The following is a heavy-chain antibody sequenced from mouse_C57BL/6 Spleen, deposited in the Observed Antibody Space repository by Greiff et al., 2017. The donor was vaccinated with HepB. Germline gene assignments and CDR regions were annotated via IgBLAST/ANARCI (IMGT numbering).Heavy chain of an antibody. Sequence: VQLQQPGAELVKPGASVKLSCKASGYTFTSYWMHWVKQRPGQGLEWIGMIHPNSGSTNYNEKFKSKATLTVDKSSSTAYMKLSSLTSEDSAVYYCARRVYDYFDYWGQGTTLTVSS. J-gene: IGHJ2*01. CDR1: GYTFTSYW. V-gene: IGHV1-64*01. CDR3: ARRVYDYFDY. D-gene: IGHD2-3*01. CDR2: IHPNSGST.